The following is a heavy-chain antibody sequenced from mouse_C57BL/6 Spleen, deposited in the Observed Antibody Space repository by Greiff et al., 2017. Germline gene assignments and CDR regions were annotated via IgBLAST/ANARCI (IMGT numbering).Heavy chain of an antibody. Sequence: EVHLVESGGGLVQPKGSLKLSCAASGFSFNTYAMNWVRQAPGKGLEWVARIRSKSNNYATYYADSVKDRFTISRDDSESMLYLQMNNLKTEDTAMYYCVRHSGNGDWYFDVWGTGTTVTVSS. CDR3: VRHSGNGDWYFDV. CDR2: IRSKSNNYAT. CDR1: GFSFNTYA. J-gene: IGHJ1*03. V-gene: IGHV10-1*01. D-gene: IGHD2-1*01.